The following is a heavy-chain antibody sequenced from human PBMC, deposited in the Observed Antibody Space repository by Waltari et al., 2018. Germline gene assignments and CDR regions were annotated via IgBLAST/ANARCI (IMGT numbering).Heavy chain of an antibody. D-gene: IGHD6-19*01. J-gene: IGHJ4*02. CDR3: ARGRLANNFDY. Sequence: QLQLQESGPGLVKPSETLSHTCTVSGGSISSSSYYWGWIRQPPGKGLEWIGSIYYSGSTYYNPSLKSRVTISVDTSKNQFSLKLSSVTAADTAVYYCARGRLANNFDYWGQGTLVTVSS. V-gene: IGHV4-39*01. CDR1: GGSISSSSYY. CDR2: IYYSGST.